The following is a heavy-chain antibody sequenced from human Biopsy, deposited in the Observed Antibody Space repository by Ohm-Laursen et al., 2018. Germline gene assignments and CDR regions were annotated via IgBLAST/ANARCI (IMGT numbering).Heavy chain of an antibody. CDR1: GDSISSYY. CDR2: VYYTGST. CDR3: ARDRGYYSDRTVPGYFDL. J-gene: IGHJ2*01. Sequence: SGTLSLTCTVSGDSISSYYWSWIRQPPGKGLQWIGYVYYTGSTDYNPSLQSRVTISVDTSKNHFSLRLRSVTPADTAIYYCARDRGYYSDRTVPGYFDLWGRGTLVTFSS. V-gene: IGHV4-59*01. D-gene: IGHD3-22*01.